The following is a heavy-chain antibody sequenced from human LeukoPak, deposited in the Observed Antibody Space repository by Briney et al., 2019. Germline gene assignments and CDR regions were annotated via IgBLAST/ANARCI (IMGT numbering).Heavy chain of an antibody. V-gene: IGHV4-4*07. CDR3: ARLSVLDVEGAFDI. D-gene: IGHD2/OR15-2a*01. J-gene: IGHJ3*02. Sequence: SETLSLTCTVSGGSMSRYYWSWIRQPAGKGLEWIRRIYTSGSGSGTYNPSFKSRVTMSIDTSKNQLSLRLSSVTAADTAIYYCARLSVLDVEGAFDIWGQGTLVTVSS. CDR2: IYTSGSGSG. CDR1: GGSMSRYY.